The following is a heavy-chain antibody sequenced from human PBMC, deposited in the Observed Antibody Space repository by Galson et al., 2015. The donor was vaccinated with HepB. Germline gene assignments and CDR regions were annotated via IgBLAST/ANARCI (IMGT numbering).Heavy chain of an antibody. CDR3: AKHPDYDIVTAYYMDV. CDR2: ISGSGGK. V-gene: IGHV3-23*01. CDR1: GFTFSSYA. D-gene: IGHD3-9*01. J-gene: IGHJ6*03. Sequence: SLRLSCAASGFTFSSYAMSWVRQAPGKGLEWVSAISGSGGKNYADPVKGRFTISRNKSKNTLNLQMNRRRAGDTAVDYCAKHPDYDIVTAYYMDVRGKGTTVTVSS.